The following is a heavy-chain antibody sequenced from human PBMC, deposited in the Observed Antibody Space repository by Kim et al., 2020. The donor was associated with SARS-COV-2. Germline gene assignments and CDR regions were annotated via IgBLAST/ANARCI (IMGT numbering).Heavy chain of an antibody. CDR3: VREKGPARGERFDY. V-gene: IGHV3-53*01. CDR1: AFSVSSNF. CDR2: IYDDGDT. D-gene: IGHD7-27*01. J-gene: IGHJ4*02. Sequence: GGSLRLSCATSAFSVSSNFMSWVRQAPGKGLEWVSVIYDDGDTYYADSVRGRFTISRDNSKNTLYLQMNSLRAEDTAVYYCVREKGPARGERFDYWGQGTLVTVSS.